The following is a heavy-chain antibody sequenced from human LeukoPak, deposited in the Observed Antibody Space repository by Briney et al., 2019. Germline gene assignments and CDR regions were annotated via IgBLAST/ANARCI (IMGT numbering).Heavy chain of an antibody. CDR1: GYTFTSYY. V-gene: IGHV1-8*02. CDR3: ARWDGGHMNAFDI. J-gene: IGHJ3*02. Sequence: ASVKVSCKASGYTFTSYYMHWVRQATGQGLEWMGWMNPNSGNTGYAQKFQGRVTMTRNTSISTAYMELSSLRSEDTAVYYCARWDGGHMNAFDIWGQGTMVTVSS. D-gene: IGHD1-26*01. CDR2: MNPNSGNT.